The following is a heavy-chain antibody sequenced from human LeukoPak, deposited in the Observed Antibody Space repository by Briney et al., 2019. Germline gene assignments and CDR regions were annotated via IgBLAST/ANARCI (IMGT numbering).Heavy chain of an antibody. CDR2: ISYDGSNK. D-gene: IGHD3-22*01. CDR1: GFTFSSYA. Sequence: GGSLRLSCADSGFTFSSYAMHWVRQAPGKGLEWVAVISYDGSNKYYADSVKGRFTISRDNSKNTLYLQMNSLRAEDTAVYYCARGSGDPKKLTYYYDSSGYYYGAFDIWGQGTMVTVSS. CDR3: ARGSGDPKKLTYYYDSSGYYYGAFDI. V-gene: IGHV3-30-3*01. J-gene: IGHJ3*02.